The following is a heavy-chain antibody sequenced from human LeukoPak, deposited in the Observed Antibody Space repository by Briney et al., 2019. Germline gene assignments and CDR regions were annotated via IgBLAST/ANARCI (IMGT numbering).Heavy chain of an antibody. CDR3: ARGYSRAAFDI. D-gene: IGHD2-15*01. Sequence: GRSLRLSCAASGFTFSSYAMHWVRQAPGKGLEWASFISSTGGTIYYADAVKGRFTVSRDNAKNSLLLQMNSLRAEDTALYYCARGYSRAAFDIWGQGTMVTVSS. CDR1: GFTFSSYA. J-gene: IGHJ3*02. CDR2: ISSTGGTI. V-gene: IGHV3-48*01.